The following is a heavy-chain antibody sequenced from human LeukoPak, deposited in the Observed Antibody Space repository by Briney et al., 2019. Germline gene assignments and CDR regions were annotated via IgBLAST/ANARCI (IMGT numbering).Heavy chain of an antibody. D-gene: IGHD3-22*01. CDR3: AKDWNYYDSSGLSAFDI. CDR1: GFTFSSCG. J-gene: IGHJ3*02. Sequence: GGSLRLSCAASGFTFSSCGMHWVRQAPGKGLEWVAVISYDGSNKYYADSVKGRFTISRDNSKNTLYLQMNSLRAEDTAVYYCAKDWNYYDSSGLSAFDIWGQGTMVTVSS. V-gene: IGHV3-30*18. CDR2: ISYDGSNK.